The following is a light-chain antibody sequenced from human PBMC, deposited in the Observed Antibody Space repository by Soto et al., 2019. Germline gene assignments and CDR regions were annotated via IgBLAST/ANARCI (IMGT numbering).Light chain of an antibody. CDR1: QTIGSY. J-gene: IGKJ1*01. CDR3: QQSNTTPWT. Sequence: DIQMTQSPSSLSASVGDRVSITCRASQTIGSYVNWYQQKLGEAPKLLIYTASSLQSGVPSRFSGSGSGTDFTLTISSLQPEDFAIYYCQQSNTTPWTFGQGTKVEIK. CDR2: TAS. V-gene: IGKV1-39*01.